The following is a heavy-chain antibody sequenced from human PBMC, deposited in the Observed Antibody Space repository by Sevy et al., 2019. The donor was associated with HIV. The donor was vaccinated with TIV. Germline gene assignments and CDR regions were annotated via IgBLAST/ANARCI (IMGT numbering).Heavy chain of an antibody. Sequence: SETLSLTCTVSGGSISSSSYYWGWIRQPPGKGLEWIGSIYYSGSTYYNPSLKSRVTISVDTSKNQFSLKLSSVTAADTAVYYCARHYGDTIYYYYGMDVWGQGTTVTVSS. CDR1: GGSISSSSYY. J-gene: IGHJ6*02. CDR3: ARHYGDTIYYYYGMDV. V-gene: IGHV4-39*01. CDR2: IYYSGST. D-gene: IGHD4-17*01.